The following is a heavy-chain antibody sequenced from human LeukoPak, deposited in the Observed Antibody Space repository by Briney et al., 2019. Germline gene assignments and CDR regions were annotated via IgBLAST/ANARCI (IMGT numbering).Heavy chain of an antibody. D-gene: IGHD2-15*01. J-gene: IGHJ4*02. V-gene: IGHV3-21*04. CDR1: GFTFSSYS. CDR3: AKDSPVPPYCSGGSCYAYYFDY. Sequence: PGGSLRLSCAASGFTFSSYSMNWVRQAPGKGLEWVSSISSSSSYIYYADSVKGRFTISRDNAKNSLYLQMNSLRAEDTALYYCAKDSPVPPYCSGGSCYAYYFDYWGQGTLVTVSS. CDR2: ISSSSSYI.